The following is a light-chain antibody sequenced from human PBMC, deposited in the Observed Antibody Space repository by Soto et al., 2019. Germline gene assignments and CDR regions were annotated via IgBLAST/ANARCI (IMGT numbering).Light chain of an antibody. CDR2: DAS. V-gene: IGKV1-33*01. Sequence: DIQMTQSPSSLSASVGDRVTLTCRASQHISKFINWYQQKPGKAPKLLIYDASVLETGVPSRFSGSGYGTDFTFTISSLQSEDFATYYCQQYDNIPRTFGKGTKVDIK. CDR1: QHISKF. CDR3: QQYDNIPRT. J-gene: IGKJ2*01.